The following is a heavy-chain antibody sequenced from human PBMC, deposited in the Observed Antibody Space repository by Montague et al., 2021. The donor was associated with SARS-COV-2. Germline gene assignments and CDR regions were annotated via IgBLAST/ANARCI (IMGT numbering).Heavy chain of an antibody. CDR2: IYTSGTT. Sequence: TLSLTCTVSGCSISSGSYYWSWIRQPAGKGLEWIGRIYTSGTTDYSFSLKSRVTISVDTSKNQFSLKLTSVTAADTAVYYCARAHSGSWAHLDNWGQGSLVTVSS. D-gene: IGHD5-12*01. CDR3: ARAHSGSWAHLDN. V-gene: IGHV4-61*02. J-gene: IGHJ4*02. CDR1: GCSISSGSYY.